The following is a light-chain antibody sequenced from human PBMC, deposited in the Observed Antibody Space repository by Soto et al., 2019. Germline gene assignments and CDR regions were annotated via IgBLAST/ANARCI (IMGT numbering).Light chain of an antibody. CDR1: SSDVGGYNY. Sequence: QSVLTQPPSASGSPGQSVTISCTGTSSDVGGYNYVSWYQHHPGNAPKLMISEVNKRTSGVPDRFSGSKSGNTASLTVSGLQSEDEADYYCSSYAGSNTPYVFGTGTQLTVL. V-gene: IGLV2-8*01. CDR3: SSYAGSNTPYV. CDR2: EVN. J-gene: IGLJ1*01.